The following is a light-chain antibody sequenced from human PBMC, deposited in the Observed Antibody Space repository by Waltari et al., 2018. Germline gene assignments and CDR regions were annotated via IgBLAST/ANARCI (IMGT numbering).Light chain of an antibody. CDR1: QDISKY. V-gene: IGKV1-16*02. CDR3: QQYNTYPYT. J-gene: IGKJ2*01. Sequence: DIQMTQSPSSLSASVVDRVTITCRASQDISKYLAWFQQKPGKAPKSLIHAASNLQSGVPSKFSGSGSGTDFTLTISRLQPEDFATYYCQQYNTYPYTFGQGTKLEIK. CDR2: AAS.